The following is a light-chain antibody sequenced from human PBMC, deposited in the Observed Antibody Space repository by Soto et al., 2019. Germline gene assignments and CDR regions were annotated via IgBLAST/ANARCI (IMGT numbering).Light chain of an antibody. J-gene: IGKJ5*01. CDR3: QQRSNLPPT. CDR2: DAS. Sequence: EIVLTQSPATLSLSPGERANLSCRASQFIDRYLAWYRQIPGQAPRLLIYDASNRATGIPDRFSGGGSGTDFTLTISSLEPEDFAVYYCQQRSNLPPTFGQGTRREIK. V-gene: IGKV3-11*01. CDR1: QFIDRY.